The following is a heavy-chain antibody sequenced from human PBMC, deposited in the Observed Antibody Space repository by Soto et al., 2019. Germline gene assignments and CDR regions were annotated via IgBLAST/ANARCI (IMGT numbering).Heavy chain of an antibody. CDR2: IIPIFGTA. V-gene: IGHV1-69*13. D-gene: IGHD1-20*01. Sequence: SVKVSCKASGYTFTSYAMHWVRQAPGQRLEWMGGIIPIFGTANYAQKFQGSVTITADESTSTAYMELSSLRSEDTDVYYCARAPGITGSPDVNCLDPWGQGTLVTVSS. J-gene: IGHJ5*02. CDR3: ARAPGITGSPDVNCLDP. CDR1: GYTFTSYA.